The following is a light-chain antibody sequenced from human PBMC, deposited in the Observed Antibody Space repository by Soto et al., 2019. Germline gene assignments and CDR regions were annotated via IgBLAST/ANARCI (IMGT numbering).Light chain of an antibody. Sequence: DIQMTQSPSSLSASVGDRVTITCQASQDISNYLNWYQQKPGKAPKLLIYDASNLETGFPSRFSGSGSGTDFTFTISSLQPEDIATYYCQQYDNRPWYTFGQGTKLEIK. CDR2: DAS. CDR3: QQYDNRPWYT. V-gene: IGKV1-33*01. J-gene: IGKJ2*01. CDR1: QDISNY.